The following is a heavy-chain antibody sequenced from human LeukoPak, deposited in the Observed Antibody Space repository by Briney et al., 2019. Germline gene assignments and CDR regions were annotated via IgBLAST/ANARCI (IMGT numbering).Heavy chain of an antibody. J-gene: IGHJ4*02. Sequence: GGSLRLSCAASGFTFSSYGMSWVRQAPGKGLEWVSTISGSGATTNYADSVKGRFTISRDNSKNALYLQMNSLRAEDTAVYYCARCRDYDFWSGSAVDYWGQGTLVTVSS. V-gene: IGHV3-23*01. CDR1: GFTFSSYG. CDR3: ARCRDYDFWSGSAVDY. D-gene: IGHD3-3*01. CDR2: ISGSGATT.